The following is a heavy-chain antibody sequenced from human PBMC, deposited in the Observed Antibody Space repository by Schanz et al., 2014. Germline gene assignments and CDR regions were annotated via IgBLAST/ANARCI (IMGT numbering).Heavy chain of an antibody. CDR1: GFTFFTYN. Sequence: EVYLVESGGGLVQPGGSLRLSCAASGFTFFTYNMNWVRQAPGGGLEWISYIGSSSTTMYYADSVKGRFTISRDNAKNSLYLQMNSLRDEDTAVYYCARDHPHRGVTGYYNDVWGQGTSVTVSS. J-gene: IGHJ6*02. V-gene: IGHV3-48*02. CDR3: ARDHPHRGVTGYYNDV. CDR2: IGSSSTTM. D-gene: IGHD3-9*01.